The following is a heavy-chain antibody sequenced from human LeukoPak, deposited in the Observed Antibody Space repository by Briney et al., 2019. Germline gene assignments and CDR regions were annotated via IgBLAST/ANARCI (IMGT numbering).Heavy chain of an antibody. J-gene: IGHJ4*02. CDR3: ARELRDSSGWLFDY. Sequence: GGSLRLSCAASGFTFSSYWMHWVRQAPGKGLVWVSRINSDGSTTSYADSVKGRFTISRDNAKNSLYLQMNSLRAEDAAVYYCARELRDSSGWLFDYWGQGTLVTVSS. V-gene: IGHV3-74*01. CDR1: GFTFSSYW. CDR2: INSDGSTT. D-gene: IGHD6-19*01.